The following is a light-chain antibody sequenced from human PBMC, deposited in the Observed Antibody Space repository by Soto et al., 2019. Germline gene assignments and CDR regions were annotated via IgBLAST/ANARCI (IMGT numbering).Light chain of an antibody. V-gene: IGLV2-14*01. CDR3: SSYRTGGPFV. CDR2: EVS. Sequence: QSALTQPASVSGSPGQSIAISCTGTSSDVGGYNYVSWYQQLPGKAPKLLISEVSNRLSGGSHRFSGSKSGNTASLTISGLQAEDEADYYCSSYRTGGPFVFGTGTKVTVL. J-gene: IGLJ1*01. CDR1: SSDVGGYNY.